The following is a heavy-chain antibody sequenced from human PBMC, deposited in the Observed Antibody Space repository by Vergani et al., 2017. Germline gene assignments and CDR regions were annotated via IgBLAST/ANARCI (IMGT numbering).Heavy chain of an antibody. V-gene: IGHV3-23*01. Sequence: EVQLLESGGGLVQPGGSLRISCAASGFNFNNYGMSWVRQSPGKGLEWVSAINGGRTYYADSVKDRFTISTDNCKNTLYLQMMSLRAEDTAVYYCAKEGKSSTPFVADWGQGTLVAVSS. CDR1: GFNFNNYG. CDR3: AKEGKSSTPFVAD. D-gene: IGHD2-2*01. J-gene: IGHJ4*02. CDR2: INGGRT.